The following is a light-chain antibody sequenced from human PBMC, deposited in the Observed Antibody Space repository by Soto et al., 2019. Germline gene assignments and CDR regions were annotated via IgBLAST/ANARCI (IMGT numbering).Light chain of an antibody. CDR2: EVS. V-gene: IGLV2-14*01. Sequence: QSALTQPASVSGSPGQSITISCTGTSSDVGGYNYVSWYQQHPGKAHKLMIYEVSNRPSGVSNRFSGSKSGNTASLTISGRQAEDEADYYCSAYTSSSTPKWVFGGGPKLTV. J-gene: IGLJ3*02. CDR1: SSDVGGYNY. CDR3: SAYTSSSTPKWV.